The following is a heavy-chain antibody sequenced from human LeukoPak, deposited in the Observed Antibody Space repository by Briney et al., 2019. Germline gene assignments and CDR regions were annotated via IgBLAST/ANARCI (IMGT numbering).Heavy chain of an antibody. CDR2: IYTSGST. D-gene: IGHD5-18*01. V-gene: IGHV4-4*07. CDR3: ARDLARGYSYGYFDY. Sequence: SETLSLTCTVSGGSISSYYWSLIRQPVGKGLEWIGRIYTSGSTNYNPSLKSRVTMSVDTSKNQFSLKLSSVTAADTAVYYCARDLARGYSYGYFDYWGQGTLVTVSS. CDR1: GGSISSYY. J-gene: IGHJ4*02.